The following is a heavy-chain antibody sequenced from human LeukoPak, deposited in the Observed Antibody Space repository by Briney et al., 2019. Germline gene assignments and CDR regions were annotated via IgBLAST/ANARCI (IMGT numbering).Heavy chain of an antibody. V-gene: IGHV1-8*01. CDR3: ARMYYYYYGMDV. CDR2: MNPNSGNT. J-gene: IGHJ6*02. Sequence: ASVKVSSKASGYTFTIYNINWVRQATGQGLEWMGWMNPNSGNTGYAQKFQGRVTMTRNTSISTAYMELSSLRSEDTAVYYCARMYYYYYGMDVWGQGTTVTVSS. CDR1: GYTFTIYN.